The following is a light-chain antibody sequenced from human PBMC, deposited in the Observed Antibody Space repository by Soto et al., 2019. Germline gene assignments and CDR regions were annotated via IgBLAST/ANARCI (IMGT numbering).Light chain of an antibody. CDR3: QKQQTYST. CDR2: DAS. J-gene: IGKJ5*01. Sequence: DIQMTQSPSTLSASVGDRVTITCRASQSIRRLLDWYQQKPGKAPKFLPYDASSLGSGVPSRFSGSESRTEFTLTIGSLQPDDFATYVCQKQQTYSTYGQGKLLYIK. CDR1: QSIRRL. V-gene: IGKV1-5*01.